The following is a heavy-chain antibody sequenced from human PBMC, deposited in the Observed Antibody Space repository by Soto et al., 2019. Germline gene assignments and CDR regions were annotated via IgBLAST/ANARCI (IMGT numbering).Heavy chain of an antibody. CDR2: INPSGGST. J-gene: IGHJ4*02. Sequence: QVQLVQSGAEVKKPGASVKVSCKASGYTFTSYYMHWVRQAPGQGLEWMGIINPSGGSTSYAQKFQGRVTMTRDTSTSTVYMELSSLRSEDTAVYYCARDPSPRDYYDSSGYYFLDYWGQGTLVTVSS. CDR3: ARDPSPRDYYDSSGYYFLDY. D-gene: IGHD3-22*01. V-gene: IGHV1-46*01. CDR1: GYTFTSYY.